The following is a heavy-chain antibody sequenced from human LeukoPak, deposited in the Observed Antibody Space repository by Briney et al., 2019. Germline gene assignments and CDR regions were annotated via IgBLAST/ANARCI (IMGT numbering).Heavy chain of an antibody. CDR2: INHSGST. V-gene: IGHV4-34*01. J-gene: IGHJ1*01. Sequence: SETLSLTCAVYGGSFSGYYWSWIRQPPGKGLEWIGEINHSGSTNYNPSLKSRVTISVDTSKNQFSLKLSSVTAADTAVYYCARGPYTAMVPFRYFQYWGQGTLVTVSS. D-gene: IGHD5-18*01. CDR3: ARGPYTAMVPFRYFQY. CDR1: GGSFSGYY.